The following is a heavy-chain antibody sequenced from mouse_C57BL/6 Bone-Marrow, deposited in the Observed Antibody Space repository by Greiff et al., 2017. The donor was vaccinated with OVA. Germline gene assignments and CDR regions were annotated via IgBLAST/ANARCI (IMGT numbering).Heavy chain of an antibody. Sequence: VQLQQSGPVLVKPGASVKMSCKASGYTFTDYYMNWVKPSHGKSLEWIGVINPYNGGTSYNQKFKGKATLTVDKSSSTAYMELNSLPSEDSAVYYGARGRGRTAWLAYWGQGTLVTVSA. V-gene: IGHV1-19*01. CDR3: ARGRGRTAWLAY. CDR1: GYTFTDYY. CDR2: INPYNGGT. J-gene: IGHJ3*01.